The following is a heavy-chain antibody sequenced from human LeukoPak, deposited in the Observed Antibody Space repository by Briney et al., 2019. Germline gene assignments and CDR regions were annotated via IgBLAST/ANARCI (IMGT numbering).Heavy chain of an antibody. D-gene: IGHD2-2*01. CDR3: ARDTAYQLPTRFDP. Sequence: PGGPLRLSCAASGFTFSSYWMSWLRQAPGKGLEWVANIKQDGSEKYYVDSVKGRFTISRDNAKNSLYLQMNSLRAEDTAVYYCARDTAYQLPTRFDPWGQGTPVTVSS. CDR2: IKQDGSEK. V-gene: IGHV3-7*01. J-gene: IGHJ5*02. CDR1: GFTFSSYW.